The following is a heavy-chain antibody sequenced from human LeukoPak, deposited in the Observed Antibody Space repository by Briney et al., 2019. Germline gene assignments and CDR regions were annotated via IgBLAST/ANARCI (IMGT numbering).Heavy chain of an antibody. D-gene: IGHD3-3*01. CDR2: MNPNSGNT. J-gene: IGHJ4*02. V-gene: IGHV1-8*01. CDR3: ARGAIWSGYWDY. Sequence: ASVKVSCKASGYTFTSYDINWVRQATGYGLEWMGWMNPNSGNTGYAQKFQGRVTMTRNTSISTAYMELSSLRSEDTAVYYCARGAIWSGYWDYWGQGTLVTVSS. CDR1: GYTFTSYD.